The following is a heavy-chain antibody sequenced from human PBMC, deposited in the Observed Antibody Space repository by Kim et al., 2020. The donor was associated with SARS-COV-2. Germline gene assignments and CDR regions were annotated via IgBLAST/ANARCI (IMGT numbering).Heavy chain of an antibody. V-gene: IGHV5-51*01. Sequence: GESLKISCEGFGYTFSRYWIGWVRQMPGRGLEWMAIIYPGDSDSRYSPSFQGQVTISADSSISTAFLQWSSLRASDTAMYYCARFSDPQGHCLSTNNCYAADYWGRGTLVTVSS. D-gene: IGHD2-2*01. CDR2: IYPGDSDS. CDR3: ARFSDPQGHCLSTNNCYAADY. J-gene: IGHJ4*02. CDR1: GYTFSRYW.